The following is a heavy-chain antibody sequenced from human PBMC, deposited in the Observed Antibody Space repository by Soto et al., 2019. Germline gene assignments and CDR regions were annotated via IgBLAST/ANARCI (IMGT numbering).Heavy chain of an antibody. CDR2: ISETGDSL. V-gene: IGHV3-23*01. D-gene: IGHD2-21*01. CDR1: QFTFSSFA. Sequence: DVKLLESGGGLVQPGGSLRLSCAASQFTFSSFATTWVRQAPGKGLEWVSFISETGDSLSYAESVKGRFTISRDNSKNPLYLRMSGVRPEDTTVYFCVKRGLFDYWGQGSLVSVSS. J-gene: IGHJ4*02. CDR3: VKRGLFDY.